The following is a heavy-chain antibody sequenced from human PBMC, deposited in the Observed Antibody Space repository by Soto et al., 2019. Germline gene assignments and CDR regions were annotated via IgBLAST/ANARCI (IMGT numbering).Heavy chain of an antibody. CDR2: IYYSGGT. J-gene: IGHJ1*01. Sequence: VQLQESGPGLLKASQTLSLTCTVSGATITSDGNYWSWLRQHPEKGLEWIGHIYYSGGTYFNLSLQSRLTLTVETSKTQFSLKLTSVTAADTAVYFCARGPGARHEFLYWGQGALVTVSS. V-gene: IGHV4-31*03. CDR3: ARGPGARHEFLY. CDR1: GATITSDGNY. D-gene: IGHD3-10*01.